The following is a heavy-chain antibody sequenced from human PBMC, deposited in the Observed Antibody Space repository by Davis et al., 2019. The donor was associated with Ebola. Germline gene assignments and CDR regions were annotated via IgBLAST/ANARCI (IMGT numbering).Heavy chain of an antibody. CDR3: ARGDFRGNERDY. Sequence: MPSETLSLTCTVSGGSISSSSYYWGWIRQPPGKGLEWIGYIYYSGSTYYNPSLKSRVTISVDTSKNQFSLRLNSVAAADTAVYYCARGDFRGNERDYWGQGTLVTVSS. V-gene: IGHV4-61*05. J-gene: IGHJ4*02. CDR1: GGSISSSSYY. D-gene: IGHD4-23*01. CDR2: IYYSGST.